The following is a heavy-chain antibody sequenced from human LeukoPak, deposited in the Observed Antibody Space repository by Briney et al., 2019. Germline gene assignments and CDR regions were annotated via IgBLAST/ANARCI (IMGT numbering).Heavy chain of an antibody. D-gene: IGHD6-19*01. CDR1: GFTFSSYW. Sequence: PGGSLRLSCAASGFTFSSYWMNWVRQAPGKGLEWVANIKQDGSEKYYVDSVKGRFTISRDNSKNTLYLQMNSLRAEDTAVYYCAKGVLGSGWSAGINFFDYWGQGTLVTVSS. CDR3: AKGVLGSGWSAGINFFDY. J-gene: IGHJ4*02. V-gene: IGHV3-7*03. CDR2: IKQDGSEK.